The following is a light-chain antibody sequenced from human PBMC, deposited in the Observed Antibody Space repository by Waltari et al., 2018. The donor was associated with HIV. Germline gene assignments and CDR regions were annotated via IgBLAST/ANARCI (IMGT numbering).Light chain of an antibody. Sequence: QSALTQPPSASGSLGQSVPISCTGSSSAIGAYDFVSWFQQHPHSAPKLLLYEVSRRPSTVSDRFSGSRSGNTAFLTVAGLQPDDEATYFCSSYGDSLKILFGGGTNVTIL. CDR3: SSYGDSLKIL. CDR1: SSAIGAYDF. CDR2: EVS. J-gene: IGLJ3*02. V-gene: IGLV2-8*01.